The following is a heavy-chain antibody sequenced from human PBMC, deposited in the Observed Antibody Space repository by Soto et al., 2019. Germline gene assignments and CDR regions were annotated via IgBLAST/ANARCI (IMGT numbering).Heavy chain of an antibody. CDR3: ARRYCRDSYCSYFDY. V-gene: IGHV4-59*11. Sequence: SETLALSCTVSGDSMTGHYWSWILQPPGKGLEWIGYIYYNGNTEYNPSLESRVTMSVDTSKNQFSLRLSSVTAADTAIYYCARRYCRDSYCSYFDYWGRGPLVTVSS. CDR2: IYYNGNT. CDR1: GDSMTGHY. D-gene: IGHD2-15*01. J-gene: IGHJ4*02.